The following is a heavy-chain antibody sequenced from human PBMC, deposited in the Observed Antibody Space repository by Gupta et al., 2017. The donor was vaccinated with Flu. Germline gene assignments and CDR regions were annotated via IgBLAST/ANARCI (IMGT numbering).Heavy chain of an antibody. D-gene: IGHD3-3*01. CDR2: NYCSGTT. CDR3: ARGQAFWNGYFYLDV. J-gene: IGHJ6*03. V-gene: IGHV4-4*07. Sequence: TWGRRRYGKGLELIGSNYCSGTTNYTPTVKIRVTMTVDMAKNQFSLSSNCVTAADTDVYDSARGQAFWNGYFYLDVWGKGTRVTVSS.